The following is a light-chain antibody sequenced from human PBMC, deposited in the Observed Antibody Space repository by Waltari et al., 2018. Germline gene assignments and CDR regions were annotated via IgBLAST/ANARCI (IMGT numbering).Light chain of an antibody. CDR3: QQYYSTPLT. V-gene: IGKV4-1*01. Sequence: DIVMTQSPDSLAVSLGERATINCKSSQSVLYSSNNKNYFAWYQQKPGKPPKLLIYWASTRESGVPDRFSGSGSGTDFTLTISSLQAEDVAVYYCQQYYSTPLTFGGGTKVEIK. J-gene: IGKJ4*01. CDR1: QSVLYSSNNKNY. CDR2: WAS.